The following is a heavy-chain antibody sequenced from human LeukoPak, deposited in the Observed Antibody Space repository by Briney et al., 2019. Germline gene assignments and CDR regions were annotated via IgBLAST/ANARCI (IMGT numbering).Heavy chain of an antibody. CDR1: GFPFSNYW. V-gene: IGHV3-7*03. CDR3: ARSRAAVVMGELIPSFYYGMDV. D-gene: IGHD3-16*01. J-gene: IGHJ6*02. Sequence: GGSLRLSCAASGFPFSNYWMNWVRQVPGKGLEWVATIKQDGGERYYVDSVEGRFTISRDNGKTSVYLQMNSLRADDTAVYYCARSRAAVVMGELIPSFYYGMDVWGQGTTVTVSS. CDR2: IKQDGGER.